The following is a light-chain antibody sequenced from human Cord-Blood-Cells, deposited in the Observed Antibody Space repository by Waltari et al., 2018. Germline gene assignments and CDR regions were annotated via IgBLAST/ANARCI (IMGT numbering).Light chain of an antibody. CDR3: SSYTSSSILYV. Sequence: QSALTQPASVSGSPGQSITISCTGTSSDVGGYKYVSWYQQHPGKAPKLMIYDVSKRPSGVSNRFSGSKSGNTASLTISGLQAEDEADYYCSSYTSSSILYVFGTGTKVTVL. J-gene: IGLJ1*01. CDR1: SSDVGGYKY. CDR2: DVS. V-gene: IGLV2-14*01.